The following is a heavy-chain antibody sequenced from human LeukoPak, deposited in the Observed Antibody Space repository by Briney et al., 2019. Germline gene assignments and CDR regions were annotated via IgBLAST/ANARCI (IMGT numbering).Heavy chain of an antibody. Sequence: SETLSLTCTVSGGSISSSSYYWGWIRQPPGKGLEWTGSIYYSGSTYYNPSLKSRVTISVDTSKNQFSLKLSSVTAADTAVYYCQAGGYDFWSGYPYNFDYWGQGTLVTVSS. CDR2: IYYSGST. V-gene: IGHV4-39*01. CDR3: QAGGYDFWSGYPYNFDY. J-gene: IGHJ4*02. CDR1: GGSISSSSYY. D-gene: IGHD3-3*01.